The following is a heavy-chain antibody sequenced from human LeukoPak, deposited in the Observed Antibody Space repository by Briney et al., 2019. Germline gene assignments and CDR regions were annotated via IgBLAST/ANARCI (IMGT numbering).Heavy chain of an antibody. J-gene: IGHJ4*02. D-gene: IGHD6-19*01. Sequence: GGSLRLSCAASGFTFSIYSMNWVRQAPGKGLESVSSISSSSSYIYYADSVKGRFTISRDNAKNSLYLQMNSLRAEDTAVYYCARDRVAVAGSDYWGQGTLVTVSS. V-gene: IGHV3-21*01. CDR3: ARDRVAVAGSDY. CDR2: ISSSSSYI. CDR1: GFTFSIYS.